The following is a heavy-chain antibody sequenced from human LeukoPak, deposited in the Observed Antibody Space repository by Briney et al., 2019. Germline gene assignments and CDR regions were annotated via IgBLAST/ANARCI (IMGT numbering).Heavy chain of an antibody. Sequence: ASVKVSCKASGYTFTGYYMHWVRQAPGQGLEWMGWINPNSGGTKYAQKFQGRVTMTRDTSIRTAYMELTRLRSDDTAVYYCATRGYTSGWYEDSWGQGTLVTVSS. D-gene: IGHD6-19*01. CDR1: GYTFTGYY. CDR3: ATRGYTSGWYEDS. J-gene: IGHJ4*02. V-gene: IGHV1-2*02. CDR2: INPNSGGT.